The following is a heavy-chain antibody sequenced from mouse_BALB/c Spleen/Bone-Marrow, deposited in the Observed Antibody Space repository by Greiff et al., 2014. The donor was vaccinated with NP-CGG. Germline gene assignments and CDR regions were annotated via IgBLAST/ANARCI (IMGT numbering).Heavy chain of an antibody. D-gene: IGHD2-14*01. V-gene: IGHV1S29*02. Sequence: VQLKESGPELVKPGASVRISCKASGSTFTDYNMHWVKQSHGKSLEWIGYIYPYNGGTGYNQKFKSKATLTVDNSSSTAYMELRSLTSEDSAVYYCARFRYDWYFDVWGAGTTVTVSS. CDR1: GSTFTDYN. CDR2: IYPYNGGT. CDR3: ARFRYDWYFDV. J-gene: IGHJ1*01.